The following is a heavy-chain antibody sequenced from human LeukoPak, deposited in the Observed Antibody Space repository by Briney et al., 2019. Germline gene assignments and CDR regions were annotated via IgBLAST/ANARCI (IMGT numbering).Heavy chain of an antibody. CDR3: ARVSGYDSGFIYYFDY. CDR1: GFTFSDYY. J-gene: IGHJ4*02. D-gene: IGHD5-12*01. CDR2: INHSGST. Sequence: PGGSLRLSCAASGFTFSDYYMSWIRQPPGKGLEWIGEINHSGSTNYNPSLKSRVTLSVDTSKNQFSLRLTSVTAADTAVYYCARVSGYDSGFIYYFDYWGQGTLVTVSS. V-gene: IGHV4-34*01.